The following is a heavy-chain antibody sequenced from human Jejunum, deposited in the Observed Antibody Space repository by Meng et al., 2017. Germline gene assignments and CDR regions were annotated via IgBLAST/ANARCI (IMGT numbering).Heavy chain of an antibody. CDR1: GFTFSNNW. D-gene: IGHD2-15*01. CDR2: IKTDGSEK. V-gene: IGHV3-7*01. Sequence: GGSLRLSCAASGFTFSNNWMSWVRQAPGKGLEWVANIKTDGSEKYYLDSVKGRFTISRDNAKNSVYLQMSSLRAEDTAVYYCARVDCTGGSCYIFDYWGQGTRVTVSS. CDR3: ARVDCTGGSCYIFDY. J-gene: IGHJ4*02.